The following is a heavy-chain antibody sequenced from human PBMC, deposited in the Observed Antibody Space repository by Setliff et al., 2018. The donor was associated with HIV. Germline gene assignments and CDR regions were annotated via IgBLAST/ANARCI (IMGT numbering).Heavy chain of an antibody. V-gene: IGHV4-38-2*01. CDR2: IYFTGST. J-gene: IGHJ4*02. Sequence: ASETLSLTCAVSGYSISSGYYWGWIRQPPGKGLEWIGYIYFTGSTNYNPSLKSRVTISVDTSKNQFSLKLSSVTAADTAVYYCARLFRWLQFPDRFDSWGQGALVTVSS. D-gene: IGHD6-19*01. CDR3: ARLFRWLQFPDRFDS. CDR1: GYSISSGYY.